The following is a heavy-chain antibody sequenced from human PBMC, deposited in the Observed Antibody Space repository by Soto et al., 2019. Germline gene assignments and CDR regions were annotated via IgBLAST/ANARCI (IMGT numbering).Heavy chain of an antibody. CDR3: ASGYRGSSTSCYGCYYYMDV. D-gene: IGHD2-2*01. V-gene: IGHV1-69*02. CDR2: IIPILGIA. Sequence: SVKVSCKASGGTFSSYTISWVRQAPGQGLEWMGRIIPILGIANYAQKFQGRVTITADKSTSTAYMELSSLRSEDTAVYYCASGYRGSSTSCYGCYYYMDVWGKGTTVTVSS. CDR1: GGTFSSYT. J-gene: IGHJ6*03.